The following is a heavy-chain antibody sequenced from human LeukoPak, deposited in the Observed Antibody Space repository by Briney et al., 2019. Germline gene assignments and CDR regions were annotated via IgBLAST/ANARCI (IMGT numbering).Heavy chain of an antibody. CDR1: GFTFSSCS. J-gene: IGHJ4*02. V-gene: IGHV3-48*02. CDR3: ARDPHIAAAGTIFNY. Sequence: GGSLRLSCAVSGFTFSSCSMNWVRQAPGKGLEWVSYISSSSSTIYYADSVKGRFTISRDNAKNSLYLQMNSLRDEDSAVYYCARDPHIAAAGTIFNYWGQGTLVTVSS. CDR2: ISSSSSTI. D-gene: IGHD6-13*01.